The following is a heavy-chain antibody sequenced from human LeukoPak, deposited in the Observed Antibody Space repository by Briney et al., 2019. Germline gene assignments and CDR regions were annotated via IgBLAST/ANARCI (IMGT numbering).Heavy chain of an antibody. CDR3: AWGTIFGVGPAEGMDV. V-gene: IGHV3-15*01. CDR2: IKSKTAGGTT. J-gene: IGHJ6*02. CDR1: GFAFTNAW. D-gene: IGHD3-3*01. Sequence: GGSLRLSCAASGFAFTNAWMSWVRQAPGKGLEWVGRIKSKTAGGTTDYAAPVKGRFTISRDDSKNTLYLQMNSLRAEDTAVYYCAWGTIFGVGPAEGMDVWGQGTTVTVSS.